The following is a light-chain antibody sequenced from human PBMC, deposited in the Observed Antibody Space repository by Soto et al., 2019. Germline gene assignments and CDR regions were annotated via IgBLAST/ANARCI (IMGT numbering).Light chain of an antibody. CDR2: GTS. CDR3: QHYGTEYT. V-gene: IGKV3-20*01. J-gene: IGKJ2*01. Sequence: IVLTQSPGTLSLFPGETATLSCRASHSVSSTYVAWYQQKLGQAPRLLIYGTSSRATGIPDRFSGSGSGDDFTLSISRLEPEDFAVYYGQHYGTEYTFGRGPKVDIX. CDR1: HSVSSTY.